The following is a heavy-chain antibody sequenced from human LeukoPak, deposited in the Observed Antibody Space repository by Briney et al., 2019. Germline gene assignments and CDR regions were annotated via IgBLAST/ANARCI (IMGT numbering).Heavy chain of an antibody. J-gene: IGHJ4*02. D-gene: IGHD3-22*01. CDR2: IYYSGST. CDR3: AGTTYYYDSSGLDY. CDR1: GGSISSYY. Sequence: SETLSLTCTVSGGSISSYYWSWIRQPPGKGLEWIGYIYYSGSTDYNPSLKSRVTISVDTSKNQFSLKLSSVTAADTAVYYCAGTTYYYDSSGLDYWGQGTLVTVSS. V-gene: IGHV4-59*01.